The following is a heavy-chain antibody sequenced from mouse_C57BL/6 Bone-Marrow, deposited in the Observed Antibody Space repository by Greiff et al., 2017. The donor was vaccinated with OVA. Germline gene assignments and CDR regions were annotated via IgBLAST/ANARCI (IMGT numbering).Heavy chain of an antibody. CDR1: GYTFTDYY. J-gene: IGHJ4*01. D-gene: IGHD1-1*01. V-gene: IGHV1-75*01. CDR2: IFPGSGST. Sequence: VKLQESGPELVKPGASVKISCKASGYTFTDYYINWVKQRPGQGLEWIGWIFPGSGSTYYNEKFKGKATLTVDKSSSTAYMLLSSLTSEDSAVYFCFTTVADYYAMDYWGQGTSVTVSS. CDR3: FTTVADYYAMDY.